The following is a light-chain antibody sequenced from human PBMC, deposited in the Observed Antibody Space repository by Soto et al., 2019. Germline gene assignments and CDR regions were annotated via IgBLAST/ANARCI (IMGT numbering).Light chain of an antibody. J-gene: IGKJ1*01. V-gene: IGKV1-5*03. CDR2: KAS. CDR1: QSISSW. CDR3: QQYDVYST. Sequence: IQMTQSPCTLSASAGGKVTITCRASQSISSWFAWYQQKPGIAPKLLIYKASTLQSGVPSRFSGSGYGTVFSLTSSRLQPDDSATYYCQQYDVYSTFGQGTKVDIK.